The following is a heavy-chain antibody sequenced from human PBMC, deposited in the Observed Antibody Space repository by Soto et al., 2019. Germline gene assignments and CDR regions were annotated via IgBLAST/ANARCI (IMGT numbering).Heavy chain of an antibody. CDR1: GYAFTSYW. CDR3: ARGYCTTTICDPWFDP. J-gene: IGHJ5*02. CDR2: IYPGDSDT. D-gene: IGHD2-2*01. Sequence: GESLKTSFTGSGYAFTSYWIAWVRQMPGKGLEWMGIIYPGDSDTRYSPSFQGQVTISADKSITTAYLQWSSLKASDTAMYYCARGYCTTTICDPWFDPWGQGTLVTVSS. V-gene: IGHV5-51*01.